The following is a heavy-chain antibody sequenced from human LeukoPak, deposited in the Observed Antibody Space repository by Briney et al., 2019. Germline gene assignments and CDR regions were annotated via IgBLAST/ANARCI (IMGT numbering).Heavy chain of an antibody. V-gene: IGHV4-39*07. Sequence: SETLSLTCTVSGGSISSSSYYWGWIRQPPGKGLEWVGSIYYSGSTYYNPSLKSRVTISVDTSKNQFSLKLSSVTAADTAVYYCARDDSGGTFDYWGQGTLVTVFS. CDR2: IYYSGST. J-gene: IGHJ4*02. CDR3: ARDDSGGTFDY. D-gene: IGHD3-10*01. CDR1: GGSISSSSYY.